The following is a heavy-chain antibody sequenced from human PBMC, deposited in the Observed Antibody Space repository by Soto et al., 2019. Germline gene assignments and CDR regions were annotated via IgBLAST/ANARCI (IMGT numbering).Heavy chain of an antibody. CDR1: GYTFTSYD. CDR3: ASHSGYSSSWYSGPSDDAFDI. CDR2: MNPNSGNT. J-gene: IGHJ3*02. V-gene: IGHV1-8*01. D-gene: IGHD6-13*01. Sequence: GASVKVSCKASGYTFTSYDINWVRQATGQGLEWMGWMNPNSGNTGYAQKFQGRVTMTRNTSISTAYMELSSLRSEDTAVYYCASHSGYSSSWYSGPSDDAFDIWGQGTMVTVSS.